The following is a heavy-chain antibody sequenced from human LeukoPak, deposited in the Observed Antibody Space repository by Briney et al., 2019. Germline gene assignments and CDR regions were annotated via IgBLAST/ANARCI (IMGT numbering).Heavy chain of an antibody. CDR1: GFTFSDYS. CDR3: ARDRDRYFDWLLIGDV. V-gene: IGHV3-48*02. CDR2: ISSSSRTI. Sequence: GGSLRLSCAVSGFTFSDYSMNWVRQAPGKGLEWVSYISSSSRTIYYAESVKGRFTISRDNAKKSLYLQMNSLRDEDTAVYYCARDRDRYFDWLLIGDVWGQGTTVTVSS. D-gene: IGHD3-9*01. J-gene: IGHJ6*02.